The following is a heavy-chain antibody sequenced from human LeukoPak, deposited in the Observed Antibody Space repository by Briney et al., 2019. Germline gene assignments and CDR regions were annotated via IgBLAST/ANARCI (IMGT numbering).Heavy chain of an antibody. CDR3: ATTLRTRGTWYFDL. Sequence: GGSLRLSCAASGFTFSSYSMNWVRQAPGKGLEWVSSISSSSSYIYYADSVKGRFTVSRDNSKNTLYLQMKSLRAEDTAVYYCATTLRTRGTWYFDLWGRGTLVTVSS. CDR2: ISSSSSYI. D-gene: IGHD1-1*01. V-gene: IGHV3-21*01. J-gene: IGHJ2*01. CDR1: GFTFSSYS.